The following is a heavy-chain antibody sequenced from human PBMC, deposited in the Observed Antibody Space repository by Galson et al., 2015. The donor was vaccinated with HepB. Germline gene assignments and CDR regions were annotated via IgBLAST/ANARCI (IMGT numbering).Heavy chain of an antibody. CDR1: GFTFSDYY. CDR3: ARPLTGYSSGWYFYGY. J-gene: IGHJ4*02. D-gene: IGHD6-19*01. V-gene: IGHV3-11*06. Sequence: SLRLSCAASGFTFSDYYMSWIRQAPGKGLEWVSYISSSSSYTNYADSVKGRFTISRDNAKNSLYLQMNSLRAEDTAVYYCARPLTGYSSGWYFYGYWGQGTLVTVSS. CDR2: ISSSSSYT.